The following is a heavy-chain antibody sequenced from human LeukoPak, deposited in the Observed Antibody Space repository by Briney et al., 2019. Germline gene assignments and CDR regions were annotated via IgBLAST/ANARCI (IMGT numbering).Heavy chain of an antibody. CDR3: ARNGLRPNAKEYFQH. CDR1: GFTVSNNY. CDR2: IYSGGST. D-gene: IGHD2-2*01. V-gene: IGHV3-66*01. J-gene: IGHJ1*01. Sequence: GGSLRLSCAASGFTVSNNYMSWVRQAPGKGLEWVSVIYSGGSTYYADSVKGGFTISRDNSKNTLYLQMNSLRAEDTAVYYCARNGLRPNAKEYFQHWGQGTRVTVSS.